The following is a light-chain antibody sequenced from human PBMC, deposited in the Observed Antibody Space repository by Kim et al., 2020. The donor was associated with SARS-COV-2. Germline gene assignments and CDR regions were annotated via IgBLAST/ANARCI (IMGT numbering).Light chain of an antibody. CDR3: QQSYNIPIT. CDR2: DAS. V-gene: IGKV1-39*01. Sequence: DIQMTQSPSPLSASVGDRVTITCRTSQYISKYLNWYQQKGGKAPKLLVYDASTLHTGVPSRFSGGGSGTEFSLTISGLQPEDFGTYYCQQSYNIPITFGQGTRLEIK. J-gene: IGKJ5*01. CDR1: QYISKY.